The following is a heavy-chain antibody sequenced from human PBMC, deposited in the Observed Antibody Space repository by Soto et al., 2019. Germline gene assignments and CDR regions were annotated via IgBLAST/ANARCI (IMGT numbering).Heavy chain of an antibody. CDR1: GYTFTGYY. J-gene: IGHJ6*02. Sequence: ASVKVSCKASGYTFTGYYMHWVRQAPGQGLEWMGWINPNSGGTNYAQKFQGWVTMTRDTSISTAYMELSRLRSDDTAVYYCARDYGDYVKDYYYHYGMDVWGQGTTVTVSS. D-gene: IGHD4-17*01. V-gene: IGHV1-2*04. CDR3: ARDYGDYVKDYYYHYGMDV. CDR2: INPNSGGT.